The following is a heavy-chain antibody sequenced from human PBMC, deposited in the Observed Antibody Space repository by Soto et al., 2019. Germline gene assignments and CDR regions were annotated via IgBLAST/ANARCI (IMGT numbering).Heavy chain of an antibody. V-gene: IGHV4-34*01. D-gene: IGHD3-22*01. Sequence: PSETLSLTCAVYGGSFSGYYWSWIRQPPGKGLEWIGEINHSGSTNYNPSLKSRVTISVDTSKNQFSLKLTSVTAADTAVYYCARMVRGYGLHADYWGQGTLVTVSS. CDR1: GGSFSGYY. CDR2: INHSGST. CDR3: ARMVRGYGLHADY. J-gene: IGHJ4*02.